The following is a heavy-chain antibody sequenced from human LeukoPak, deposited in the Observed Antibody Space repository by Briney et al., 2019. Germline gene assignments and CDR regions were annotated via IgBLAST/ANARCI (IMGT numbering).Heavy chain of an antibody. CDR3: AREEDSSGYPYFDY. CDR1: GGTFSSYA. J-gene: IGHJ4*02. V-gene: IGHV1-69*05. CDR2: IIPIFGTA. Sequence: ASVKVSCKASGGTFSSYAISWVRQAPGQGLEWMGGIIPIFGTANYAQKFRGRVTITTDESTSTAYMELSSLRSEDTAVYYCAREEDSSGYPYFDYWGQGTLVTVSS. D-gene: IGHD3-22*01.